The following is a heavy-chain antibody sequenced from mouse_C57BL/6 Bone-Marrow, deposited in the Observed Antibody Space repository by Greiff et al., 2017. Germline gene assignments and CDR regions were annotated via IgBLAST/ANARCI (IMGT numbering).Heavy chain of an antibody. J-gene: IGHJ3*01. V-gene: IGHV1-55*01. Sequence: VQLQQSGAELVKPGASVKMSCKASGYTFTSYWITWVKQRPGQGLEWIGDIYPGSGSTNYNEQFKSKATLTVDTSSSTAYMQLSSLTSEDSAVYYCARRLYYGNYVGFAYWGQGTLVTVSA. CDR3: ARRLYYGNYVGFAY. D-gene: IGHD2-1*01. CDR1: GYTFTSYW. CDR2: IYPGSGST.